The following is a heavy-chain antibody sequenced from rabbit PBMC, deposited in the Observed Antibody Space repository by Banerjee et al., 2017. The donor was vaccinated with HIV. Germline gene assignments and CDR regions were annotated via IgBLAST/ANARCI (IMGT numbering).Heavy chain of an antibody. V-gene: IGHV1S43*01. CDR1: GFSFSNKYV. CDR3: ARDYAGYIGYGYYFNL. J-gene: IGHJ4*01. Sequence: QEQLEESGGDLVKPEGSLTITCTASGFSFSNKYVMCWVRQAPGKGLEWIGCINSSSRNVIYASWVNGRFTISRSTSLNTVTLQMTSLTVADTATYFCARDYAGYIGYGYYFNLWGPGTLVTVS. CDR2: INSSSRNV. D-gene: IGHD7-1*01.